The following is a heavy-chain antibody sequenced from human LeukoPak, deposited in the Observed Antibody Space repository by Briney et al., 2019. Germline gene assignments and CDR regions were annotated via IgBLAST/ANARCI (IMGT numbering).Heavy chain of an antibody. CDR3: ARARQLRSPDYFDY. D-gene: IGHD5-24*01. CDR1: GGSFTGYY. CDR2: IYHSGDT. V-gene: IGHV4-34*01. Sequence: SETLSLTCAVYGGSFTGYYWTWIRQPPGKGLEWIGEIYHSGDTTYNPSLKSRITISVDTSKNQFSLKLSSVTAADTAVYYCARARQLRSPDYFDYWGQGTLVTVSS. J-gene: IGHJ4*02.